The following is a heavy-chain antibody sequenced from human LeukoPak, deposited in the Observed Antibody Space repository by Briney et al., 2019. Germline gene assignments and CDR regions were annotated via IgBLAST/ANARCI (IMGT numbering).Heavy chain of an antibody. CDR1: GFTVSSNY. D-gene: IGHD6-6*01. J-gene: IGHJ4*02. V-gene: IGHV3-66*01. CDR2: IYSAGST. CDR3: ARDLSIAAD. Sequence: GGSLRLSCAASGFTVSSNYMSWVRQAPGKGLEWVSLIYSAGSTYYADSVKGRFTIPRDNSKNTLYLQMNSLRAEDTAVYYCARDLSIAADWGQGTLVTVSS.